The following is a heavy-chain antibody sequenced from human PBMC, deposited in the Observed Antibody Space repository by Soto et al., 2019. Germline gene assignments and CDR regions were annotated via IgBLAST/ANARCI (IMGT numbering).Heavy chain of an antibody. V-gene: IGHV3-21*01. CDR1: GFTFSSYS. CDR2: ISSSSSYI. CDR3: ARTGTSAMAVAGRVTDY. D-gene: IGHD6-19*01. Sequence: GGSLRLSCAASGFTFSSYSMSWVRQAPGKGLEWVSSISSSSSYIYYADSVKGRFTISRDNAKNSLYLQMNSLRAEDTAVYYCARTGTSAMAVAGRVTDYWGQGTLVTVSS. J-gene: IGHJ4*02.